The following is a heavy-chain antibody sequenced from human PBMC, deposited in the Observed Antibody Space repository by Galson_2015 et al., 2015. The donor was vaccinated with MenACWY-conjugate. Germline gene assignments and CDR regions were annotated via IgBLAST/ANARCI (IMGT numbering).Heavy chain of an antibody. Sequence: QSGAEVKKPGESLTISYKASGYNFITYWIGWVRQVPGKGLEWVGLISPIDSKTRYSPAFEGRVTISADNSITTAYLQWNSLQASDAAMYYCARHPPGGRGMDVWGQGTTVTVAS. D-gene: IGHD1-26*01. CDR1: GYNFITYW. CDR2: ISPIDSKT. V-gene: IGHV5-51*01. J-gene: IGHJ6*02. CDR3: ARHPPGGRGMDV.